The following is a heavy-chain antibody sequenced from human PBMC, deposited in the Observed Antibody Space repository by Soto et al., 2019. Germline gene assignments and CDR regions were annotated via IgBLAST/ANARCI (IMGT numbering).Heavy chain of an antibody. V-gene: IGHV1-69*12. CDR2: IIPIFGTA. CDR3: AAGAPYFDY. J-gene: IGHJ4*02. Sequence: QVQLVQSGAEVKKPGSSVKVPCKASGGTFSSYAISWVRQAPGQGLEWMGGIIPIFGTANYAQKFQGRVTITAEEPTSTAYMELSSLRSEDAAVYYCAAGAPYFDYWGQGTLVTVSS. CDR1: GGTFSSYA. D-gene: IGHD1-26*01.